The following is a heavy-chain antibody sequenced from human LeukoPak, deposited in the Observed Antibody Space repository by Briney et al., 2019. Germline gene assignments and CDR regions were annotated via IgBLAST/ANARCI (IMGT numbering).Heavy chain of an antibody. V-gene: IGHV3-7*01. Sequence: GGSLRLSCAASGLSLSNYWMSWVRQAPGKGLQWVDNINQDGSDKYYVDSVMGRFTISKDNAKNSVYLQMNRLRPEDTAIYYCAWYGVTHGLDVWGQGTTVTVSS. CDR2: INQDGSDK. J-gene: IGHJ6*02. CDR1: GLSLSNYW. CDR3: AWYGVTHGLDV. D-gene: IGHD3-10*01.